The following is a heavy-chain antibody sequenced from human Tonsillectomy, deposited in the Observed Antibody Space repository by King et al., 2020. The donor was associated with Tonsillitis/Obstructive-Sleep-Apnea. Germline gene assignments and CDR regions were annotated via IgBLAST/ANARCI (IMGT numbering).Heavy chain of an antibody. Sequence: VQLVESGGGVVQPGRSLRLSCAASGFAFSYYGMHWVRQAPGKGLEWVAVIWNDGSNKYYADSVMGRFTISRDNSKNTVYLQINSLRAEDSAVYYCARLSSDPWGQGTLVTVSS. CDR3: ARLSSDP. V-gene: IGHV3-33*01. D-gene: IGHD3-16*02. CDR2: IWNDGSNK. J-gene: IGHJ5*02. CDR1: GFAFSYYG.